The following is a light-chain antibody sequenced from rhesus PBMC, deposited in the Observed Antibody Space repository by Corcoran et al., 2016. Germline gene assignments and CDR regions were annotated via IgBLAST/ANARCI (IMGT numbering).Light chain of an antibody. V-gene: IGKV1-28*01. CDR3: LQHNSYPRT. Sequence: DIQMTQSPSSLSASVGDTVTITCRASQDISSYLNWFQPKPGKAPTLLIYAASSLERGFPSRFSGSGSGTKFTLTISSLKPEDFAAYYCLQHNSYPRTFGQGTKVEIK. CDR2: AAS. CDR1: QDISSY. J-gene: IGKJ1*01.